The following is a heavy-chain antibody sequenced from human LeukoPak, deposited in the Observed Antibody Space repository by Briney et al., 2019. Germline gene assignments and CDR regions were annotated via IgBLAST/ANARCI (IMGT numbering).Heavy chain of an antibody. CDR1: GFTFNGYV. Sequence: GGSLRLSCAASGFTFNGYVMRWVRQAPGKGLEWVSAISGSGGSTYYADSVKGRFTISRDNSKKTLYLQMNSLRADDTAVYYCATDRRTVAASSLDYWGQGTLVTVSS. CDR2: ISGSGGST. CDR3: ATDRRTVAASSLDY. V-gene: IGHV3-23*01. J-gene: IGHJ4*02. D-gene: IGHD4-23*01.